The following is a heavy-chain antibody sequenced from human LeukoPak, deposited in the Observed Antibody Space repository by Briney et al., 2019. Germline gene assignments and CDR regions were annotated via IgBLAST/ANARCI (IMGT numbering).Heavy chain of an antibody. V-gene: IGHV4-59*01. J-gene: IGHJ5*02. Sequence: SETLSLTCTVSGGSISSYYWSWIRQPPGKGLEWIGYIYYSGSTNYNPSLKSRVTISVDTSKNQFSLKLSSVTAADTAVYYCARRHLGSSWYDPWGQGTLVTVSS. D-gene: IGHD6-13*01. CDR1: GGSISSYY. CDR3: ARRHLGSSWYDP. CDR2: IYYSGST.